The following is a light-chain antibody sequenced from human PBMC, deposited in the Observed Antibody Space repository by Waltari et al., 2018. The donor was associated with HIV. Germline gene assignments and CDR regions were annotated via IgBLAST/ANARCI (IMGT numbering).Light chain of an antibody. Sequence: QSVLTQPPSASGTPGQRVTISCSGSNSNVGISYVYWYQQRPGTTPKLVIYGINQRPSGVPDRFAGSKSGTSGSLVISGIRSEDEADYYCAAWDYSLSGWVFGGGTKLTVL. V-gene: IGLV1-47*01. CDR2: GIN. CDR1: NSNVGISY. CDR3: AAWDYSLSGWV. J-gene: IGLJ3*02.